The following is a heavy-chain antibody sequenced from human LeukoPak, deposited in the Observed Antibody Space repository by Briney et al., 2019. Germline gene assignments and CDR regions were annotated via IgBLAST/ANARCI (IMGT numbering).Heavy chain of an antibody. V-gene: IGHV3-7*01. D-gene: IGHD3-16*01. CDR1: GFTFSSYW. CDR3: ARLGKEYYFDY. CDR2: IKQDGSEK. Sequence: GGSLRLSCAASGFTFSSYWMSWVRQAPGKGLEWVANIKQDGSEKYYVDSVKGRFTISRDNAKNSLYLQVNSLRAEDTAVYYCARLGKEYYFDYWGQGTLVTVSS. J-gene: IGHJ4*02.